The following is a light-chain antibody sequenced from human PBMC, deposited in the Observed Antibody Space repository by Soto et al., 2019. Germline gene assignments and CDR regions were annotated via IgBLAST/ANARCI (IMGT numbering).Light chain of an antibody. CDR1: QSVNSH. CDR3: QQYKKWPPWT. V-gene: IGKV3-15*01. J-gene: IGKJ1*01. Sequence: EIVMTQSPAPLSVSPGERATLSCRASQSVNSHLAWYQQKPGQSPRLLIYGASTRATGIPARFSGSGSGTEFTLTISSLQSEDFAVYYCQQYKKWPPWTFGQGTKVEIK. CDR2: GAS.